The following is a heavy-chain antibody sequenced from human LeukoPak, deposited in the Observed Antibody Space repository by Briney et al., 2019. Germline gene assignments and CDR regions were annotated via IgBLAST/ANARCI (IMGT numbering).Heavy chain of an antibody. V-gene: IGHV3-30*09. J-gene: IGHJ4*02. D-gene: IGHD6-19*01. CDR3: AKKLKEIAVVTLTLGD. CDR1: GFTFISYA. Sequence: GGSLRLSCSASGFTFISYAMHGVRQAPGKGLEGVAAISYDGSNKCYEDSVKGRFDIARDNSKNTLYLQMNSLRAEDTAVYYCAKKLKEIAVVTLTLGDWGQGTLVTVSS. CDR2: ISYDGSNK.